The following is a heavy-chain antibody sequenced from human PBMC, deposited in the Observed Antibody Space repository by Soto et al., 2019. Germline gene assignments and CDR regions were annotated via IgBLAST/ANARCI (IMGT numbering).Heavy chain of an antibody. V-gene: IGHV3-74*01. CDR2: INSDGSSP. D-gene: IGHD2-15*01. J-gene: IGHJ4*02. CDR1: GFTCSSYW. Sequence: EVQLVESGGGLVQPGGSLRLSCAASGFTCSSYWMHWVRQAPGQGLVWVSRINSDGSSPSYADSVKGRFTISRDNAKNTLYLQMNSLRAEDTAVYYCVRTSLVVAAATREDYWGQGTLVTVSS. CDR3: VRTSLVVAAATREDY.